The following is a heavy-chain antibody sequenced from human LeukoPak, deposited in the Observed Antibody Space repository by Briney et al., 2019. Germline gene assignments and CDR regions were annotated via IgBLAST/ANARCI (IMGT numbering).Heavy chain of an antibody. Sequence: SETLSLTCNVSGGSISSSSYYWGWIRQPPGKGLEWIGSIYYSGSTYYNPSLKSRVTISVDTSKNQFSLKLSSVTAADTAVYYCASQSDSSGYYLGYYYYMDVWGKGTTVTISS. D-gene: IGHD3-22*01. V-gene: IGHV4-39*01. CDR2: IYYSGST. CDR1: GGSISSSSYY. J-gene: IGHJ6*03. CDR3: ASQSDSSGYYLGYYYYMDV.